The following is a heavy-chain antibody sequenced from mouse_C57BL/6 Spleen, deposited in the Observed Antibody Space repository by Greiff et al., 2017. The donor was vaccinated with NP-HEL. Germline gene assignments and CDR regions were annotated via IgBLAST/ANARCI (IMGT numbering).Heavy chain of an antibody. V-gene: IGHV3-6*01. CDR2: ISYDGSN. CDR3: ARDTPRIYYYGSSYPSY. CDR1: GYSITSGYY. Sequence: EVKLVESGPGLVKPSQSLSLTCSVTGYSITSGYYWNWIRQFPGNKLEWMGYISYDGSNNYNPSLKNRISITRDTSKNQFFLKLNSVTTEDTATYYCARDTPRIYYYGSSYPSYWGQGTLVTVSA. D-gene: IGHD1-1*01. J-gene: IGHJ3*01.